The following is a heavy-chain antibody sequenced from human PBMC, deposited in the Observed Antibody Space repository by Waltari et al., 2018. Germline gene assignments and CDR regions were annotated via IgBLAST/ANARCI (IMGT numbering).Heavy chain of an antibody. CDR1: GGTFSSYA. J-gene: IGHJ4*02. CDR2: IITIFGTA. V-gene: IGHV1-69*13. D-gene: IGHD1-26*01. Sequence: QVQLVQSGAEVKKPGSSVKVSCKASGGTFSSYATSWVRQAHGQGLEWMGGIITIFGTANYAQKFQGRVTITADESTSTAYMELSSLRSEDTAVYYCARRLLGSYRYDYWGQGTLVTVSS. CDR3: ARRLLGSYRYDY.